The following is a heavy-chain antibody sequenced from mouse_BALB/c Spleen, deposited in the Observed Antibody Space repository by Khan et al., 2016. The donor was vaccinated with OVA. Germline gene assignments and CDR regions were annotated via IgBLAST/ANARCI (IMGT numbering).Heavy chain of an antibody. CDR3: ARQPNYHYKIMDY. CDR2: IWSDGST. V-gene: IGHV2-6-1*01. J-gene: IGHJ4*01. Sequence: QVQLKESGPGLVAPSQSLSITCTISGFSLTNYGVHWIRQPPGKGLEWLVVIWSDGSTTYNSALNSRLTISKDNSKSQVFLKMNSLQTDDTAMYFCARQPNYHYKIMDYWGQGTSVTVSS. CDR1: GFSLTNYG. D-gene: IGHD2-4*01.